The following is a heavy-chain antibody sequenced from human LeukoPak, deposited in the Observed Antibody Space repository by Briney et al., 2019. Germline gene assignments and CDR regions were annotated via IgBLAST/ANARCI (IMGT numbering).Heavy chain of an antibody. CDR1: GGSLSGYY. CDR2: INHSGST. CDR3: ARAPGYCSSTSCYAGYFDY. V-gene: IGHV4-34*01. J-gene: IGHJ4*02. D-gene: IGHD2-2*01. Sequence: SETLSLTCAVYGGSLSGYYWSWIRQPPGKGLEWIGEINHSGSTNYNPSLKSRVTISVDTSKNQFSLKLSSVTAADTAVYYCARAPGYCSSTSCYAGYFDYWGQGTLVTVSS.